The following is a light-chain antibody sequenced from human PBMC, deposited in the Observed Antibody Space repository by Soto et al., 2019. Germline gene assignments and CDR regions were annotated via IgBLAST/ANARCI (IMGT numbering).Light chain of an antibody. CDR1: QSVSSSY. CDR2: AAS. V-gene: IGKV3-20*01. J-gene: IGKJ4*01. Sequence: EIVLTQSPGTLSLSPGERATLSCRASQSVSSSYLAWYQQKPGQAPRLLIYAASSRATGIPDRFSGSGSGTDLTLTISRLEPEDFAVYYCQQYGSSPGTFGGGTKVEIK. CDR3: QQYGSSPGT.